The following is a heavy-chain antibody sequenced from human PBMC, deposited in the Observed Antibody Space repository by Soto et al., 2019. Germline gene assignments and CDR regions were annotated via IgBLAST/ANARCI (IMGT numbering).Heavy chain of an antibody. Sequence: GGSLRLSCAASGFTFSSYSMNWVRQAPGKGLEWVSYISSSSSTIYYADSVKGRFTISRDNAKNSLYLQMNSLRAEDTAVYYCAREGTIVVVSFDIWGQGTMVTVSS. J-gene: IGHJ3*02. CDR2: ISSSSSTI. CDR3: AREGTIVVVSFDI. V-gene: IGHV3-48*01. CDR1: GFTFSSYS. D-gene: IGHD2-15*01.